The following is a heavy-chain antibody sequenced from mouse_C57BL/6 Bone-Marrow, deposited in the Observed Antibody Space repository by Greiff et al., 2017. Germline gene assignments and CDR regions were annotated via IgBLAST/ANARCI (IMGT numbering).Heavy chain of an antibody. V-gene: IGHV1-50*01. D-gene: IGHD2-4*01. J-gene: IGHJ4*01. CDR1: GYTFTSYW. CDR2: IDPSDSST. Sequence: QVQLQQPGAELVKPGASVKLSCKASGYTFTSYWMQWVKQRPGQGLEWIGEIDPSDSSTNYNQQFKGKATLTVDTSSSTAYMQLSSLTSEDSAVYYCARVYFEDYDAIDYWGQGTSVTVSS. CDR3: ARVYFEDYDAIDY.